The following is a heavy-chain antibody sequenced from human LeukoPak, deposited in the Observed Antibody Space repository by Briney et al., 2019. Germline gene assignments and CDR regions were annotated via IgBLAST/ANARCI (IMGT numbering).Heavy chain of an antibody. D-gene: IGHD3-3*01. V-gene: IGHV3-7*01. CDR1: GFTFSNYW. J-gene: IGHJ4*02. CDR2: VKPDGSEK. CDR3: ARGVPYDSWSGPHYSDY. Sequence: GGSLRLSCAASGFTFSNYWMTWVRQAPGKGLEWVAHVKPDGSEKSYVDSVKGRFTISRDNAQNSLYLQMNSLRAEDTAVYYCARGVPYDSWSGPHYSDYWGQGTLVTVSS.